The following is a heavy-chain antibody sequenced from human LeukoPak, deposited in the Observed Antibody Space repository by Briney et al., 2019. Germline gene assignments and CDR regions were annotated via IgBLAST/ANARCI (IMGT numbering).Heavy chain of an antibody. V-gene: IGHV1-69*13. CDR1: GYTFTGYY. CDR3: ASTYYGDYPYYYYYYMDV. CDR2: IIPIFGTA. Sequence: SVKVSCKASGYTFTGYYMHWVRQAPGQGLEWMGGIIPIFGTANYAQKFQGRVTITADESTSTAYMELSSLRSEDTAVYYCASTYYGDYPYYYYYYMDVWGEGTPVTISS. D-gene: IGHD4-17*01. J-gene: IGHJ6*03.